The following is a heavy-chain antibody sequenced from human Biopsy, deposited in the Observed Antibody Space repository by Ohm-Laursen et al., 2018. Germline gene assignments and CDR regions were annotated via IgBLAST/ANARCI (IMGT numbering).Heavy chain of an antibody. CDR1: GGSISNNNYY. CDR2: IFYRGST. J-gene: IGHJ5*02. V-gene: IGHV4-39*01. Sequence: TLSLTCTVSGGSISNNNYYWGWIRQPPGKGLEWIGSIFYRGSTHYKPSLKSRVNISVDTSKNQFSRKLNFVTAADTAVYYCARDYDTSGYYYVSWGQGTLVTVSS. D-gene: IGHD3-22*01. CDR3: ARDYDTSGYYYVS.